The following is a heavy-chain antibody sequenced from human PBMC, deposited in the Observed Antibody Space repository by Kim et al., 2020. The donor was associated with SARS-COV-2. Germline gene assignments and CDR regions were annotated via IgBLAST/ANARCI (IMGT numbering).Heavy chain of an antibody. V-gene: IGHV4-39*01. CDR2: IYYSGST. CDR1: GGSISSSSYY. Sequence: SETLSLTCTVSGGSISSSSYYWGWIRQPPGKGLEWIGSIYYSGSTYYNPSLKSRVTISVDTSKNQFSLKLSSVTAADTAVYYCARLRRSYLGFGGYWGQGTLVTVSS. J-gene: IGHJ4*02. D-gene: IGHD1-26*01. CDR3: ARLRRSYLGFGGY.